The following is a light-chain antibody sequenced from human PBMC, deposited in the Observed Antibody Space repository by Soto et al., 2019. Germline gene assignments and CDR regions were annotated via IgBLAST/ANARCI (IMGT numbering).Light chain of an antibody. Sequence: ETVLTQSPGTLSLSPGERATLSCRAIQSVSSSSLAWYQQSPGQAPRLLIYGTSSRATGIPDRFSGSGSGTEFTLTISSLQSEDFAVYYCQQYNNWPRATFGGGTKVDIK. V-gene: IGKV3-20*01. J-gene: IGKJ4*01. CDR2: GTS. CDR3: QQYNNWPRAT. CDR1: QSVSSSS.